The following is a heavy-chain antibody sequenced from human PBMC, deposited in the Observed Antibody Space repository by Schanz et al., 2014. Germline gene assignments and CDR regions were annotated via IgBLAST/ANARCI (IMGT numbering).Heavy chain of an antibody. Sequence: QVQLLQSGSEVKKPGASVKVSCEISGYTVSALAMHWVRQAPGKGLEWLGGFDVEDGETIYAQKIQGRVTMTEDTSTETAYMELSGLRSGDTAVYYCARGPSTGAFDIWGQGTMVTVSS. CDR1: GYTVSALA. CDR2: FDVEDGET. V-gene: IGHV1-24*01. CDR3: ARGPSTGAFDI. J-gene: IGHJ3*02.